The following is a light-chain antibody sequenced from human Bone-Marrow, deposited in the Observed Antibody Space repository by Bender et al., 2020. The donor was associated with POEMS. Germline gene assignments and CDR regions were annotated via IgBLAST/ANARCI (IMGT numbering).Light chain of an antibody. Sequence: QSALTQPASVSGSPGQSITISCTGTSSDVGGYNYVSWFQQHPGKAPKLIIYDVSIRPSGVSNRFSGSKSGDTASLTISGLQAEDKADYYCSSYTSSSLLVFGGGTKLTVL. CDR2: DVS. CDR1: SSDVGGYNY. CDR3: SSYTSSSLLV. J-gene: IGLJ3*02. V-gene: IGLV2-14*01.